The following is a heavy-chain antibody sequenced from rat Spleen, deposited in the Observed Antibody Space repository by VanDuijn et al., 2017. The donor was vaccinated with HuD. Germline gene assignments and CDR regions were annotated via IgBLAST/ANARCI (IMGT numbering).Heavy chain of an antibody. J-gene: IGHJ2*01. Sequence: QVQLKESGPGLVQPSQTLSLTCTVSGFSLTNYGVNWVRQPPGKGLEWMGGIWNDGDTAYNSALKSRLSISRDTSKNQVFLKMNSLQTDDTGTYYCTRDEGGIPYYFDYWGQGVMVTVSS. CDR2: IWNDGDT. D-gene: IGHD1-6*01. CDR3: TRDEGGIPYYFDY. V-gene: IGHV2-63*01. CDR1: GFSLTNYG.